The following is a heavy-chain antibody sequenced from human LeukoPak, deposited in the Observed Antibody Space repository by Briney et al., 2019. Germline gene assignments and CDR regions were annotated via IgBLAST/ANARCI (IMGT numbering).Heavy chain of an antibody. CDR2: MNPNSGNT. Sequence: ASVKVSCKASGYTFTSYDINWVRQATGQGLEWMGWMNPNSGNTGYAQKFQGRVTMTRDTSTSTVYMELSSLRSEDTAVYYCARPIDTAIDAFDIWGQGTMVTVSS. CDR3: ARPIDTAIDAFDI. J-gene: IGHJ3*02. CDR1: GYTFTSYD. V-gene: IGHV1-8*02. D-gene: IGHD5-18*01.